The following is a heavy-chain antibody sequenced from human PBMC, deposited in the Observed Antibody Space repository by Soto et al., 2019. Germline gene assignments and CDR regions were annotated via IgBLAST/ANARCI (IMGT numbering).Heavy chain of an antibody. J-gene: IGHJ4*02. CDR2: IYGGGTT. CDR1: GFTVSSKY. CDR3: VQTTGWPGFDF. Sequence: EVQLVESGGGLIQPGWSLRLSCAASGFTVSSKYMTWVRQAPGKGLEWVSVIYGGGTTYYADSVKGRFTISRDNSKNTLYLQVNSLRAEDTAVYYCVQTTGWPGFDFWGQGTLVTVSS. D-gene: IGHD6-19*01. V-gene: IGHV3-53*01.